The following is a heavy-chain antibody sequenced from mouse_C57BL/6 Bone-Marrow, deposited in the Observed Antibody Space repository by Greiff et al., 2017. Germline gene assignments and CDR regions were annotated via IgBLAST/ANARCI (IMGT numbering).Heavy chain of an antibody. CDR3: ARGAY. CDR2: IFPGDGDT. V-gene: IGHV1-80*01. Sequence: VQVVESGAELVKPGASVKISCKASGYAFSSYWMNWVNQRPGKGLEWIGQIFPGDGDTNYNGKFKGKATLTADQSSSTAYMQLGSQTSEDSAVYYYARGAYWGQGTLVTVSA. CDR1: GYAFSSYW. J-gene: IGHJ3*01.